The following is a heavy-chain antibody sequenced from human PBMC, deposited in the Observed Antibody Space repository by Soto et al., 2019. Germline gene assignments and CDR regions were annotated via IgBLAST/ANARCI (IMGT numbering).Heavy chain of an antibody. V-gene: IGHV3-23*01. CDR3: AKDRRAGGNSAFYFDF. CDR2: MSATGGGT. Sequence: PGGSLRLSCPASGFKFSNYSMSLVRQAPGKGLEWVSLMSATGGGTYDADSVRGRFTISRDNSHNTLYLQVHSLTAEDTAVYYCAKDRRAGGNSAFYFDFWGLGAQVTVSS. J-gene: IGHJ4*02. D-gene: IGHD3-16*01. CDR1: GFKFSNYS.